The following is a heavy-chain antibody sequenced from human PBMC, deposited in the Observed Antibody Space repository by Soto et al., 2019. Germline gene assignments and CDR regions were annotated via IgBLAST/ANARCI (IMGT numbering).Heavy chain of an antibody. Sequence: QLVATGGGVIQPGTSLTLSCAASGFSVSRNYMTWVRQAPGKGLEWVSFVYSGGATFYADSVKGRFILSRDDSQNTMYLQMNNLRAEDTAVYYCARVPGRLWGRGTLVTVAS. V-gene: IGHV3-53*02. J-gene: IGHJ4*02. CDR1: GFSVSRNY. CDR3: ARVPGRL. D-gene: IGHD3-10*01. CDR2: VYSGGAT.